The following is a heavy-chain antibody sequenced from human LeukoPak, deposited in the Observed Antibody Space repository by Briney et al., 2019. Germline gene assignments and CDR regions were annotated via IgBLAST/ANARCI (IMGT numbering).Heavy chain of an antibody. J-gene: IGHJ5*02. CDR3: ARDGLRVKTPACWFDP. Sequence: SETLSLTCTVSGGSISSYYWSWIRQPPGKGLEWIGYIYYSGSTNYNPSLKSLVTISVDTSKNQFSLKLSSVTAADTAVYYWARDGLRVKTPACWFDPWGQGTLVTVSS. V-gene: IGHV4-59*01. CDR2: IYYSGST. D-gene: IGHD5-12*01. CDR1: GGSISSYY.